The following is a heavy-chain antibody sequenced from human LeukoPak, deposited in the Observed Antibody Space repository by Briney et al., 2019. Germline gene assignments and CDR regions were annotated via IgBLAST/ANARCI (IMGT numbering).Heavy chain of an antibody. Sequence: GGSLRLSCAASGFTFSTYVMNWVRQAPEKGLEWVSAIGGTDGTTFYADFVKGRFTISRDNSKNTLYPQMNSLRAEDTAVYYCTKRIDGGGSYYIDYWGPGTLVTVSS. D-gene: IGHD3-10*01. CDR3: TKRIDGGGSYYIDY. CDR2: IGGTDGTT. V-gene: IGHV3-23*01. J-gene: IGHJ4*02. CDR1: GFTFSTYV.